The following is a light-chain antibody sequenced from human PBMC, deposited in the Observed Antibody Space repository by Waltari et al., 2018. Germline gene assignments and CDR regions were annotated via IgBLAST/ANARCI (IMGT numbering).Light chain of an antibody. CDR2: EVT. CDR1: SSLVGAFNF. Sequence: QSALTQPASVSGSPGQSITISCTGASSLVGAFNFVPWYQHHPGKAPKLIGYEVTNRSSGVSSRFSGSKSDNTASLTISGLQAEDEADYYCSSYITTNTLWLFGGGTKLTVL. J-gene: IGLJ2*01. V-gene: IGLV2-14*01. CDR3: SSYITTNTLWL.